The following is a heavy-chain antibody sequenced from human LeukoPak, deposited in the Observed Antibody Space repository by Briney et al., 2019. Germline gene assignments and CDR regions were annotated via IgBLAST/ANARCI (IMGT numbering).Heavy chain of an antibody. CDR2: IKQDGSEK. CDR1: GFTFSSYW. V-gene: IGHV3-7*01. J-gene: IGHJ6*03. CDR3: XXXXXXXXQXYMDX. Sequence: GGSLRLSCAASGFTFSSYWMSWVRQAPGKGLEWVANIKQDGSEKYYVDSVKGRFTISRDNAKNSLYLQMNSLRAEDTAVYYCXXXXXXXXQXYMDXWGKGTTVTXXS.